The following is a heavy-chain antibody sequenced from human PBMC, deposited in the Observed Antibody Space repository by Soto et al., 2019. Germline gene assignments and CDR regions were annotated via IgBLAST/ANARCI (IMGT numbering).Heavy chain of an antibody. CDR2: IHSGGST. Sequence: SETLSLTCTVSGGSVSSGNFYWRWIRQPPGKGLEWIAYIHSGGSTDYNPSLKSRIFISRDTSKNQFSPTLRSVTAADTAMYYCARDSRTGCSSTDCYMSWGRGILVTVS. D-gene: IGHD2-2*01. V-gene: IGHV4-61*01. CDR3: ARDSRTGCSSTDCYMS. CDR1: GGSVSSGNFY. J-gene: IGHJ5*02.